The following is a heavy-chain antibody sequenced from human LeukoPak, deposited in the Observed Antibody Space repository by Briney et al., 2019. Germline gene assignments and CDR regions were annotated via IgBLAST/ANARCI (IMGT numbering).Heavy chain of an antibody. Sequence: GGSLILSCAASGFTFNNYAMSWVRQAPGKGLEWVSLIRGSTYYADSVKGRFTISRDNSQNTLYLQMNSLRAEDTALYYCAKDLGGSTDYWGQGTLVTVSS. V-gene: IGHV3-23*01. CDR1: GFTFNNYA. CDR3: AKDLGGSTDY. D-gene: IGHD5-12*01. J-gene: IGHJ4*02. CDR2: IRGST.